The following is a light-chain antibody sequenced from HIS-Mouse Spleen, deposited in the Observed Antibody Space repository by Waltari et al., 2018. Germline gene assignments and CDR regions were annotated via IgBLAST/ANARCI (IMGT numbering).Light chain of an antibody. Sequence: EIVLTQSPATLSLSPGESATISCRDSQSVSSYLAWYQQKPGQAPRLLIYDASNRATGIPARFSGSGSGTDFTLTISSLEPEDFAVYYCQQRSNWPLNTFGQGTKLEIK. V-gene: IGKV3-11*01. CDR3: QQRSNWPLNT. CDR2: DAS. J-gene: IGKJ2*01. CDR1: QSVSSY.